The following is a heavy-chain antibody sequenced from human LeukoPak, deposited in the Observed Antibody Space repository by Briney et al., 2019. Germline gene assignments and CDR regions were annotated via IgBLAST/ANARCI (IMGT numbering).Heavy chain of an antibody. D-gene: IGHD2-15*01. Sequence: GGSLRLSCAASGFTFSSYSMNWVRQAPGKGLEWVSSISSSSSYIYYADSVKGRFTISRDNAKNSLYLQMNSPRAEDTAVYYCARAPRGGPPSDYWGQGTLVTVSS. CDR1: GFTFSSYS. CDR3: ARAPRGGPPSDY. V-gene: IGHV3-21*06. J-gene: IGHJ4*02. CDR2: ISSSSSYI.